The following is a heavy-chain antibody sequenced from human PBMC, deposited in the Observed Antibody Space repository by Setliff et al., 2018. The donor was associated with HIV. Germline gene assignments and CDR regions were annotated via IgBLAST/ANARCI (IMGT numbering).Heavy chain of an antibody. CDR2: NGIINGAK. Sequence: GESLKISCAASGFTFSSYSMNWVRQAPGKGPEWISYNGIINGAKHYADSMEGRFTISRDDAKNSLYLQMDSLRAEDTAVYYCVRDRDWAFDYWGQGILVTVSS. V-gene: IGHV3-48*01. J-gene: IGHJ4*02. CDR1: GFTFSSYS. CDR3: VRDRDWAFDY. D-gene: IGHD3-9*01.